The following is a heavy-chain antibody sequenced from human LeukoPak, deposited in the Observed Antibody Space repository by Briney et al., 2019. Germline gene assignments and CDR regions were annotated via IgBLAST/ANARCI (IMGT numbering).Heavy chain of an antibody. CDR2: VSFSGST. Sequence: SETLSLTCTVSGGSISSSNYYWGWIRQPPGKGLEWIGSVSFSGSTSYCPFMKSRVSISVDTTKNQFSLKLRSVIAADAGVYYCARLGYSGSYYERVFDIWGQGTMVTVSS. CDR3: ARLGYSGSYYERVFDI. CDR1: GGSISSSNYY. J-gene: IGHJ3*02. D-gene: IGHD1-26*01. V-gene: IGHV4-39*01.